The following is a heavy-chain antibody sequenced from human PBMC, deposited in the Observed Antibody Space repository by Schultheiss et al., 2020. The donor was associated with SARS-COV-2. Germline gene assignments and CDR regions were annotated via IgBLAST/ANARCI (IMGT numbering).Heavy chain of an antibody. J-gene: IGHJ2*01. CDR1: GFTFSSYE. Sequence: GGSLRLSCAASGFTFSSYEMNWVRQAPGKGLEWVSYISSSGSTIYYADSVKGRFTISRDNAKNSLYLQMNSLRAEDTAVYYCARDAPGDYAWYFDLWGRGTLVTVSS. V-gene: IGHV3-48*03. CDR3: ARDAPGDYAWYFDL. CDR2: ISSSGSTI. D-gene: IGHD4-17*01.